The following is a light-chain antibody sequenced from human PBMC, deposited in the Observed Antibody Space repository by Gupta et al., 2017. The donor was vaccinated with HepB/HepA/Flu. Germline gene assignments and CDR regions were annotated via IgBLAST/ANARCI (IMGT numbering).Light chain of an antibody. CDR3: QSYDISRSAYVI. CDR1: NPNIGAGFD. Sequence: SVLTQPPSVSGAPGQRNTISCNGSNPNIGAGFDVHWFQQVPGTAPKLLVDGNNNRPAWVPDRFSASKSGTSASLAITGLQAEDEADYYCQSYDISRSAYVIFGGGTKLTVL. J-gene: IGLJ2*01. V-gene: IGLV1-40*01. CDR2: GNN.